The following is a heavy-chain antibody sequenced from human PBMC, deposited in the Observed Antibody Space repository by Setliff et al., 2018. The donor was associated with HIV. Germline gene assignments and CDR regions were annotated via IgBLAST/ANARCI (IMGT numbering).Heavy chain of an antibody. CDR2: ILSTGERT. J-gene: IGHJ4*02. V-gene: IGHV3-23*01. CDR1: GFTFSNYA. Sequence: GSLRLSCAASGFTFSNYAMSWVRQAPGEGLEWVSAILSTGERTFYADSVKGRFTIFRDNAKKSVYLELNSLRAEDTAVYYCARLPGYCSTSSCYGYLDYWGQGTLVTVSS. CDR3: ARLPGYCSTSSCYGYLDY. D-gene: IGHD2-2*01.